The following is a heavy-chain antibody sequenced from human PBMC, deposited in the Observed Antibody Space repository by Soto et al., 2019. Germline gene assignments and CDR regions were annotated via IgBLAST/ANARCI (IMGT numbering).Heavy chain of an antibody. Sequence: GESLKISCKGSGYSFTSYWIGWVRQMPGKGLERMGIIYPGDSDTRYSPSFQGQVTISADKSISTAYLQWSSLRASDTAMYYCARQYCSGGSCYHGHYYYYYMDVWGKGTTVTVSS. V-gene: IGHV5-51*01. CDR2: IYPGDSDT. J-gene: IGHJ6*03. CDR1: GYSFTSYW. D-gene: IGHD2-15*01. CDR3: ARQYCSGGSCYHGHYYYYYMDV.